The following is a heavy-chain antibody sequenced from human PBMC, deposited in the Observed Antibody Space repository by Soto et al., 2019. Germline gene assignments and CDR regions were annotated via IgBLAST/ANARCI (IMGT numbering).Heavy chain of an antibody. CDR2: IYYSGST. CDR1: GGSIRSGGYY. CDR3: ARVIWGSFAGGYFDY. J-gene: IGHJ4*02. V-gene: IGHV4-31*03. D-gene: IGHD3-16*01. Sequence: TLSLTCTVSGGSIRSGGYYWSWIRKHPGKGLEWIGYIYYSGSTYYNPSLKSRVTISVDTSKNQFSLKLSSVTAADTAVYYCARVIWGSFAGGYFDYWGQGTLVTVSS.